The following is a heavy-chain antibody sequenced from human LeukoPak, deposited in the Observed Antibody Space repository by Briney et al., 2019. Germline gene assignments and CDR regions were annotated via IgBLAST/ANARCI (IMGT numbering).Heavy chain of an antibody. J-gene: IGHJ4*02. V-gene: IGHV4-59*01. CDR2: IYYSGST. CDR1: GGSISSYY. Sequence: SEPLSLTCSVSGGSISSYYWSWIRQPPGKGLEWIGYIYYSGSTNYNPSLKSRITISVDTSKNQFSLKLSSVTAADTAVYYCAKSGRRYYDSSGYYDSDFDYWGQGTLVTVSS. CDR3: AKSGRRYYDSSGYYDSDFDY. D-gene: IGHD3-22*01.